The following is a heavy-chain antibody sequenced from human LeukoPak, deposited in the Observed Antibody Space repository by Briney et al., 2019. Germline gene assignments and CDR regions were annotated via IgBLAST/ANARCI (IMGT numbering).Heavy chain of an antibody. CDR2: IYPGDSDT. D-gene: IGHD6-19*01. V-gene: IGHV5-51*01. J-gene: IGHJ5*02. CDR1: GFSFTSYW. Sequence: GASLKISCKGSGFSFTSYWIGWVRQMPGKGLEWMGIIYPGDSDTRYSPSFQGQVTISADKSISTAYLQWSSLKASDTAMYYCARAPNRFDSVAGAGTGGNWFDPWGQGTLVTVSS. CDR3: ARAPNRFDSVAGAGTGGNWFDP.